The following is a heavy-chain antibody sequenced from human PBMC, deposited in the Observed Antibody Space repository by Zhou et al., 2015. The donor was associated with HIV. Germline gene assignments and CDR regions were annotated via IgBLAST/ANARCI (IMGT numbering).Heavy chain of an antibody. CDR1: GFIFSSSV. V-gene: IGHV1-58*01. CDR3: ATGAAMYGYIRGVAYYGMDV. CDR2: IVVGSGNR. Sequence: QMQLVQSGPEVKKPGTSVRVSCKASGFIFSSSVVQWVRQARGQRPEWIGWIVVGSGNRNLAPSFQERVFIIRDMTTNTVYLEMNSLTSADTAVYYCATGAAMYGYIRGVAYYGMDVWGQGTTVTVSS. D-gene: IGHD2-8*02. J-gene: IGHJ6*02.